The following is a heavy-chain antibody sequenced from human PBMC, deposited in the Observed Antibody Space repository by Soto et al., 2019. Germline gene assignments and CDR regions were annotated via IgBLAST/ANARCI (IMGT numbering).Heavy chain of an antibody. V-gene: IGHV1-18*04. CDR1: GYTFTSYG. J-gene: IGHJ6*02. D-gene: IGHD3-3*01. CDR3: ARDYDFWSGYYCSLWRPSYYYGMDV. Sequence: ASVKVSCKASGYTFTSYGISWVRQAPGQGLEWMGWISAYNGNTNYAQKLQGRVTMTTDTSTSTAYMELRSLRSDDTAVYYCARDYDFWSGYYCSLWRPSYYYGMDVWGQGTTVTVSS. CDR2: ISAYNGNT.